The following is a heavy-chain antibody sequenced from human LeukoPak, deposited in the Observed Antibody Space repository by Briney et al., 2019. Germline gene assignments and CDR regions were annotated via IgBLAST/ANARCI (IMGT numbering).Heavy chain of an antibody. CDR3: AKEAVRGIWRVDY. CDR2: MNTKIGNN. Sequence: ASVKVSCKASGYTFTNYDINWVRQTTGQGLEWMGWMNTKIGNNGYAQKFQGRLTLTRSTSLTTAYMELSSLTSEDTAVYYCAKEAVRGIWRVDYWGQGTLVTVSS. J-gene: IGHJ4*02. CDR1: GYTFTNYD. D-gene: IGHD3-10*01. V-gene: IGHV1-8*01.